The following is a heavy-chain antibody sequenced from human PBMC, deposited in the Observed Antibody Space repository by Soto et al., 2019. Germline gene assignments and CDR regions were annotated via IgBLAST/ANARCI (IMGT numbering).Heavy chain of an antibody. CDR3: ARGPGPFDY. CDR2: INHSGST. Sequence: SETLSLTCAVYGGSFSGYYWSWIRQPPGKGLEWIGEINHSGSTNYNPSLKSRVTISVDTSKNQFSLKLSSVTAADTAVYYCARGPGPFDYWGQGTLVTVSS. V-gene: IGHV4-34*01. CDR1: GGSFSGYY. J-gene: IGHJ4*02.